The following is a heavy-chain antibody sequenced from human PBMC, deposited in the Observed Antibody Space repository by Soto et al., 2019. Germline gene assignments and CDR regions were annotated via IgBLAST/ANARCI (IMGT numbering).Heavy chain of an antibody. CDR1: GFTFSNFE. CDR2: INTAGSTK. Sequence: GGSLRLSYAASGFTFSNFEMHWVRQASGKGLEWVSYINTAGSTKYYAESVRGRFTISRDNARNSLFLQMNSLRAEDTAVYYCARAECSSPDCLTAYYSYGLDVWGQGSTVTVSS. J-gene: IGHJ6*02. V-gene: IGHV3-48*03. CDR3: ARAECSSPDCLTAYYSYGLDV. D-gene: IGHD3-9*01.